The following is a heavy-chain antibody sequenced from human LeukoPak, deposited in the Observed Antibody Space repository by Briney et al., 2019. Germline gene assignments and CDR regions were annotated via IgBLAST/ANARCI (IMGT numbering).Heavy chain of an antibody. V-gene: IGHV1/OR15-1*01. CDR1: GYIFTDYY. CDR3: ARTTPGTSGFDY. Sequence: ASVKVSCKASGYIFTDYYMHWVRQAPGQELGWMGRINPNSGGTNYAQKFQGRVTMTRDTSISTAYTELSSLRSEDTAIYYCARTTPGTSGFDYWGQGTLVTVSS. J-gene: IGHJ4*02. CDR2: INPNSGGT. D-gene: IGHD1-1*01.